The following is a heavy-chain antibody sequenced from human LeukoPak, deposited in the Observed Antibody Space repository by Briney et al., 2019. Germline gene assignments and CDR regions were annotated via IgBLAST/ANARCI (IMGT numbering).Heavy chain of an antibody. CDR2: ISAYNGNT. CDR1: GYTFTSYG. Sequence: ASVKVSCKASGYTFTSYGINWVRQAPGQGLEWMGWISAYNGNTNYAQKLQGRVTMTTDTSTSTAYMELRSLRSDDTAVYYCARDRGVGSSSWYSFDYWGQGTLVTVSS. J-gene: IGHJ4*02. V-gene: IGHV1-18*01. D-gene: IGHD6-13*01. CDR3: ARDRGVGSSSWYSFDY.